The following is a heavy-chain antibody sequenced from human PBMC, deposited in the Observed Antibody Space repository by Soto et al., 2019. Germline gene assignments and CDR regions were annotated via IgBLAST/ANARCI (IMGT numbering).Heavy chain of an antibody. CDR1: GFTFSSYE. V-gene: IGHV3-48*03. J-gene: IGHJ4*02. CDR2: ISSSGSTI. D-gene: IGHD3-3*01. CDR3: ARLYYDFWSGYSSFEY. Sequence: EVQLVESGAGLVQPGGSLRLSSAASGFTFSSYEMNWVREAPGKGLEWVSYISSSGSTIYYADSVKGRFTISRDNAKNSLYLQMNSLRAEDTAVYYCARLYYDFWSGYSSFEYWGQGTLVTVSS.